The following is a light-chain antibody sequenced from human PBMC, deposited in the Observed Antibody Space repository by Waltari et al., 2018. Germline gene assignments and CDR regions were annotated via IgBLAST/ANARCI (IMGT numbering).Light chain of an antibody. CDR1: SRDVGNYNY. V-gene: IGLV2-14*01. J-gene: IGLJ1*01. Sequence: QSALTQPASLSGSPGQSITISCTGTSRDVGNYNYVSWYQHHPGTVPKVIIYEVINRPAGICSRFSGSKSGNTASLTISGLQADDDADYYCASYTTSDTIVFGTGTGVTVL. CDR2: EVI. CDR3: ASYTTSDTIV.